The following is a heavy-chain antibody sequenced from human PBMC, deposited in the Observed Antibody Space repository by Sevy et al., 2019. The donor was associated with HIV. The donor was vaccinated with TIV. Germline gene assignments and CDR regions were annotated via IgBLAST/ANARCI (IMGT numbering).Heavy chain of an antibody. D-gene: IGHD3-16*01. CDR3: ARRGGAFDY. Sequence: SETLSLTCTVSGGSISSYYWSWIRQPPGKGLEWIGYIYYSGSTNYNPSLKSRVTITVDTSKNQFSLKLSSVTAADTAGYYCARRGGAFDYWGQGTLVTVSS. CDR2: IYYSGST. CDR1: GGSISSYY. J-gene: IGHJ4*02. V-gene: IGHV4-59*08.